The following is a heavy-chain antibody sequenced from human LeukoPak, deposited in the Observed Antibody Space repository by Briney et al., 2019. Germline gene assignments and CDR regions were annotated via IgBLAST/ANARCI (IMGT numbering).Heavy chain of an antibody. CDR1: GGSISNYY. Sequence: PSETLSLTCTVSGGSISNYYWSWIRQPPGKGLEWIGYIYYSGSTNYNPSLKSRVTISVDTSNNKFSLKLTSLTAADTAVYYCVRHLSAGRPAFDIWGQGTMVTVSS. D-gene: IGHD2-15*01. CDR3: VRHLSAGRPAFDI. J-gene: IGHJ3*02. V-gene: IGHV4-59*08. CDR2: IYYSGST.